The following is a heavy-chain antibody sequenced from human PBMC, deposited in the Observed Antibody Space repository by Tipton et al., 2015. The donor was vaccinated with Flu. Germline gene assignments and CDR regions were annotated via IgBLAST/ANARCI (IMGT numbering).Heavy chain of an antibody. J-gene: IGHJ4*02. CDR1: GDSISSDYH. D-gene: IGHD3-10*01. Sequence: TLSLTCAVSGDSISSDYHWGWIRQFPGKGLEWIGSVSRSGSTYYNPSLKSRVTISIDTFKTQFSLRLSSVTAADTAVYYCVRLTYYYGSGTSDFWGQGTLVTVSS. CDR2: VSRSGST. V-gene: IGHV4-38-2*01. CDR3: VRLTYYYGSGTSDF.